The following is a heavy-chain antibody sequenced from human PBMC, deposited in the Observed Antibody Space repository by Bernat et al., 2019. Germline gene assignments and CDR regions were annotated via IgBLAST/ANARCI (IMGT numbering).Heavy chain of an antibody. J-gene: IGHJ4*02. V-gene: IGHV3-33*01. CDR3: ARGGNNWNYRSYFDY. CDR1: GFTFSGYG. Sequence: QVQLVESGGGVVQPGRSLRLSCATSGFTFSGYGMHWVRQAPGKGLEWVAVIWYDGNDKYYADSVKGRFTISRDNSKNTLYLQRNRLRAEDTALYYCARGGNNWNYRSYFDYWGQGTLVTVSA. D-gene: IGHD1-7*01. CDR2: IWYDGNDK.